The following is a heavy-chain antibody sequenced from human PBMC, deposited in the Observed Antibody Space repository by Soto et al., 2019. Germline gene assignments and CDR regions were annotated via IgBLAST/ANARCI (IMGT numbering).Heavy chain of an antibody. V-gene: IGHV3-30*18. CDR1: GFTFSSYG. CDR2: ISYDGSNK. J-gene: IGHJ6*01. D-gene: IGHD6-19*01. Sequence: QVQLVESGGGVVQPGRSLRLSCAASGFTFSSYGMHWVRQAPGKGLEWVAVISYDGSNKYYADSVKGRFTISRDNSKNTLYLQMNSLRAEDTAVYYCAKDPLAVAAYGMDVW. CDR3: AKDPLAVAAYGMDV.